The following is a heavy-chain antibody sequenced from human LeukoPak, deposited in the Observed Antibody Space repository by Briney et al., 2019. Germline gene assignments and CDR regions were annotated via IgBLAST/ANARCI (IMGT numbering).Heavy chain of an antibody. CDR2: IYSGGST. CDR1: GFIVRSNH. J-gene: IGHJ4*02. CDR3: ARLITTSGWYEDY. V-gene: IGHV3-53*01. Sequence: GGSLRLSCEASGFIVRSNHMSWVRQAPGKGLEWVSLIYSGGSTYYADSVKGRFTISRDNSKNTLHLQMNSLRAEDTAVYFCARLITTSGWYEDYWGQGTLVTVSS. D-gene: IGHD6-19*01.